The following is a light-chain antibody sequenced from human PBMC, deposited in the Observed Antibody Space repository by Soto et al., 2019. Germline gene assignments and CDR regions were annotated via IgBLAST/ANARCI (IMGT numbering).Light chain of an antibody. J-gene: IGLJ3*02. Sequence: QSVLTQPPSVSGAPGQRVTISCTGSSSNIGAGYDVHWYQQLPGTAPKLLIYGNSNRPSGVPDRFSGSKSGTSASLAITGLRGEDEDVYYCQPYNSSLCAGVLGGGPKLTVL. V-gene: IGLV1-40*01. CDR1: SSNIGAGYD. CDR3: QPYNSSLCAGV. CDR2: GNS.